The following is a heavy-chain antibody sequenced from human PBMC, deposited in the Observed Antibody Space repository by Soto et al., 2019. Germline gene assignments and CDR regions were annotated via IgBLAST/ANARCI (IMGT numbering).Heavy chain of an antibody. J-gene: IGHJ4*02. CDR3: ARGGDWQFDY. CDR2: IHHSGRT. Sequence: QVQLQESGPGLVKPSGTLSLTCAVSGDSISSDKWWSWVRQPPGKGLKWIGEIHHSGRTNYNPSLKSRVTILVEKSKNQVSLELSSMTAADTAVYYCARGGDWQFDYWGQGTLVTVSS. V-gene: IGHV4-4*02. CDR1: GDSISSDKW. D-gene: IGHD2-21*02.